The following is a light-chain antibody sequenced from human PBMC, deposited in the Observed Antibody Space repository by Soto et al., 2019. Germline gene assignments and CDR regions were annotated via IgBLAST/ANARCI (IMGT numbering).Light chain of an antibody. Sequence: DIQMTQSPSSLSASVEDRVTIPCQGSQAITKNLNWYQQKPGIAPKVLISDASNLETGVPPRFSGSGSGTEFTLTISGLQPEDFATYYCQQYDNLPLTFGPGTQVEIK. CDR1: QAITKN. J-gene: IGKJ3*01. CDR3: QQYDNLPLT. V-gene: IGKV1-33*01. CDR2: DAS.